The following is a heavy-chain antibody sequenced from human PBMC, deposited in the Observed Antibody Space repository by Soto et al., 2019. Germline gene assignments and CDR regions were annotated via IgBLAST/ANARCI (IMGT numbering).Heavy chain of an antibody. CDR1: GYSLTSYW. D-gene: IGHD5-18*01. CDR3: ARIRYSYAEENYWYFDL. V-gene: IGHV5-51*01. J-gene: IGHJ2*01. Sequence: PGESLKISCKGSGYSLTSYWIGWVRQMPGKGLEWMGIIYPGDSDTRYSPSFQGQVTISADKSISTAYLQWSSLKASDTAMYYCARIRYSYAEENYWYFDLWGRGTLVTVSS. CDR2: IYPGDSDT.